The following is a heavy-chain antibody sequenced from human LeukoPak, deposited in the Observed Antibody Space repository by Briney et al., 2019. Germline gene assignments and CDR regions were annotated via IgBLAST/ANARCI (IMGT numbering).Heavy chain of an antibody. CDR3: ARGYCSSTSCDDYYYYMDV. J-gene: IGHJ6*03. CDR1: GYTFTSYY. D-gene: IGHD2-2*01. Sequence: GASVKVSCKAAGYTFTSYYMHWVRQAPGQGLEWMGIINLSGGSTSYAQTFHGRVTMTRDTSTSTAYMELRSLRSDDTAGYYCARGYCSSTSCDDYYYYMDVWGKGPTVTVSS. CDR2: INLSGGST. V-gene: IGHV1-46*01.